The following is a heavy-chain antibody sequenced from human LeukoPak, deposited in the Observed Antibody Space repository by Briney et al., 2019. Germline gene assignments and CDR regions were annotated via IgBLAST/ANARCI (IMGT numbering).Heavy chain of an antibody. V-gene: IGHV1-69*05. CDR3: ARGGTPFNGFAP. CDR2: IIPIFATA. D-gene: IGHD2/OR15-2a*01. J-gene: IGHJ5*02. Sequence: SVKVSCKASGGTFSSYAISWVRQAPGQGLEWMGGIIPIFATANYAQKFQGRVTITTDESTSTAYMELSSLRSEDTAVYYCARGGTPFNGFAPWGQGPLVTVPS. CDR1: GGTFSSYA.